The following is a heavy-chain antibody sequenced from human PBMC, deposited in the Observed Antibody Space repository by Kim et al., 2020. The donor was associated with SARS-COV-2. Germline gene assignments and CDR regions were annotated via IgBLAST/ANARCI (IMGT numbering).Heavy chain of an antibody. Sequence: GDSVKGRLPISRDNSRDTVFLQMNTLRAEDTAIYYCAKHPTASCYTGLDYWGRGTLVTVSS. D-gene: IGHD2-2*02. J-gene: IGHJ4*02. V-gene: IGHV3-23*01. CDR3: AKHPTASCYTGLDY.